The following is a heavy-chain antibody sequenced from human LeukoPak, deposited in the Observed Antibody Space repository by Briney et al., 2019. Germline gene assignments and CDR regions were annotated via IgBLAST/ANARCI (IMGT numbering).Heavy chain of an antibody. Sequence: GASVKVSCKVSGYTLTELSMHWVRQAPGKGLEWMGGFDPEDGETIYAQKFQGRVTMTEDTSTDTAYMELSSLRSEDTAVYYCATALGSYYYMDVWGKGTTVTASS. D-gene: IGHD1-26*01. V-gene: IGHV1-24*01. CDR1: GYTLTELS. J-gene: IGHJ6*03. CDR3: ATALGSYYYMDV. CDR2: FDPEDGET.